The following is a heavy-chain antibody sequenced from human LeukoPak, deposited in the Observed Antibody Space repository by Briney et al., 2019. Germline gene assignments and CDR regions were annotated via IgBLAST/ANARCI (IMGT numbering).Heavy chain of an antibody. V-gene: IGHV3-7*01. CDR2: IKQDGSEK. CDR1: GFTFSSYW. Sequence: GGSLRLSCAASGFTFSSYWMSWVRQAPGKGLEWVANIKQDGSEKYYVDSVKSRFTISRDNSKSTLYLQMNSLRAEDTAVYYCAKDRYSGLNTIDYWGQGTLVTVSS. CDR3: AKDRYSGLNTIDY. D-gene: IGHD6-13*01. J-gene: IGHJ4*02.